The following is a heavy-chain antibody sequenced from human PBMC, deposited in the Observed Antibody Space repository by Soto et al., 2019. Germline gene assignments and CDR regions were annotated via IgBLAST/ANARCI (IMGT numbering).Heavy chain of an antibody. J-gene: IGHJ4*02. Sequence: PSETLSLTCTVSGGPISSYYWSWIRQPPGKGLEWIGYIYYSGSTNYNPSLKSRVTISVDTSKNQFSLKLSSVTAADTAVYYCARDSSGVIDYWGQGTLVTVSS. CDR1: GGPISSYY. D-gene: IGHD3-22*01. CDR2: IYYSGST. CDR3: ARDSSGVIDY. V-gene: IGHV4-59*01.